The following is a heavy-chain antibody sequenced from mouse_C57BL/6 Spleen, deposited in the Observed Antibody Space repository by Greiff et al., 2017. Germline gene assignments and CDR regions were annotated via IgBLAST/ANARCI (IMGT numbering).Heavy chain of an antibody. CDR2: IWTGGGT. CDR3: ARVVPYVSSSAWFAY. D-gene: IGHD1-1*01. J-gene: IGHJ3*01. V-gene: IGHV2-9-1*01. CDR1: GFSLTSYA. Sequence: VKVVESGPGLVAPSQSLSITCTVSGFSLTSYAISWVRQPPGKGLEWLGVIWTGGGTNYNSALKSRLSISKDNSKSQVFLKMNSLQTDDTARYYCARVVPYVSSSAWFAYWGQGTLVTVSA.